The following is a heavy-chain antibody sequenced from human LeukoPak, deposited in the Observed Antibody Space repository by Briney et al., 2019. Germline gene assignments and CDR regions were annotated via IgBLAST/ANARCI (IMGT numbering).Heavy chain of an antibody. V-gene: IGHV4-4*07. CDR1: GGSLSSYY. Sequence: SETLSLTCTVSGGSLSSYYWSWIRQPAGKGLEWIGRIYTSGSTNYNPSLKSRVTMSVDTSKNQFSLKLSSVTAADTAVYYCARERAAAGLFDYWGQGTLVTVSS. J-gene: IGHJ4*02. CDR3: ARERAAAGLFDY. CDR2: IYTSGST. D-gene: IGHD6-13*01.